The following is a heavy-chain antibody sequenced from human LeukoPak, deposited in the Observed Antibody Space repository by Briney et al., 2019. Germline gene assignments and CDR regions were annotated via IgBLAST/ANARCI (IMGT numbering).Heavy chain of an antibody. CDR1: GGTFSSYA. V-gene: IGHV1-69*06. CDR2: IIPIFGTA. CDR3: TTDPRSGSYLVPLDY. J-gene: IGHJ4*02. Sequence: SVKVSCKASGGTFSSYAISWVRQAPGQGLEWMGGIIPIFGTANYAQKFQGRVTITADKSTSTAYMELSSLRSEDTAVYYCTTDPRSGSYLVPLDYWGQGTLVTVSS. D-gene: IGHD1-26*01.